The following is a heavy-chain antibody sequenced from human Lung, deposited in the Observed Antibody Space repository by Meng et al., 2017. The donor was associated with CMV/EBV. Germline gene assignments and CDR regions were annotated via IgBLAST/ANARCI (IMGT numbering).Heavy chain of an antibody. D-gene: IGHD6-19*01. Sequence: SAPGLVKPSGTLSLPVAVTGGSISISNWWGWVRQPPGKGLEWIGEIYHSGSTNYNPSLKSRVTISVDKSKNQFSLKLSSVTAADTAVYYCASFPPPGKQWLVTDYWGQGTLVTVSS. CDR3: ASFPPPGKQWLVTDY. J-gene: IGHJ4*02. CDR1: GGSISISNW. V-gene: IGHV4-4*02. CDR2: IYHSGST.